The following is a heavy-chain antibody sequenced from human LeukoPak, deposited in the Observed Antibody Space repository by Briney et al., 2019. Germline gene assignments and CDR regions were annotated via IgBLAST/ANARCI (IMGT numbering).Heavy chain of an antibody. CDR3: AGSLGYCTSNVCYLKY. J-gene: IGHJ4*02. V-gene: IGHV1-18*01. CDR1: GYSETFYG. D-gene: IGHD2-8*01. CDR2: ISAQHGQT. Sequence: ASVKVSCKPSGYSETFYGITWVRQVAGQGVEGMGWISAQHGQTEYAPNSQDRVTMTTDTYTNTAYMELRSLRSDDTAVYYCAGSLGYCTSNVCYLKYWGQGTLVTVPS.